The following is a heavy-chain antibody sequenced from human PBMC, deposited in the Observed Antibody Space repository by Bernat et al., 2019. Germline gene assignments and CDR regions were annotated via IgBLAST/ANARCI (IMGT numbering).Heavy chain of an antibody. V-gene: IGHV3-33*01. Sequence: QVQLVESGGGVVQPGRSLRLSCAASGFTFSSYGMHWVRQAPGKGLEWVALIWYDGSNKYYAESVKGLFTISRDNSKNTLYLQMNSLRVEDTAVYYCARDQGYSYGHPFDDWGEGTLVTVSS. CDR2: IWYDGSNK. CDR3: ARDQGYSYGHPFDD. J-gene: IGHJ4*02. CDR1: GFTFSSYG. D-gene: IGHD5-18*01.